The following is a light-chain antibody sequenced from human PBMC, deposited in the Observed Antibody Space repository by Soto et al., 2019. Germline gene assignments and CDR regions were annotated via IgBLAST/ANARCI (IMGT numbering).Light chain of an antibody. CDR2: EVR. Sequence: QSVLTQPASVSGSPGQSITISCTGTSSDAGGYNYVSWYQQHPGKAPKLIIYEVRNRPSGVSNRFSGSKSGNRASLTISGLQAEDEADYYCSSYTSSSTLCVFGTGTKVTVL. CDR3: SSYTSSSTLCV. V-gene: IGLV2-14*01. J-gene: IGLJ1*01. CDR1: SSDAGGYNY.